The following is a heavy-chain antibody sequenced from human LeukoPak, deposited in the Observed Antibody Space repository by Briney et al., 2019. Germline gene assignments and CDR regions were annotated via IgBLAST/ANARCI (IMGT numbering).Heavy chain of an antibody. CDR2: INPSGGST. Sequence: ASVKVSCKASGYTFTSYYMHWVRQAPGQGLEWMGIINPSGGSTSYAQKFQGRVTITADKSASTAYMELSSLRSEDTAVYYCATYYYGSGSNYHFDYRGQGTLVTVSS. D-gene: IGHD3-10*01. J-gene: IGHJ4*02. CDR3: ATYYYGSGSNYHFDY. CDR1: GYTFTSYY. V-gene: IGHV1-46*01.